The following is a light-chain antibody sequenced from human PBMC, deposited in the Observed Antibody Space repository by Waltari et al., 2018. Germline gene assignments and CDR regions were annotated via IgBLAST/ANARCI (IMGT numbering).Light chain of an antibody. CDR3: CSYVGLGIYV. V-gene: IGLV2-23*02. CDR2: EVT. Sequence: QSGLTQPASVSGSPGQSITISCTGPRSYSGNLNLVSWYQQYPGKAPQLMVYEVTKRAPGVSDRFSGSKSGNTASLTIHGLQSEDEADYYCCSYVGLGIYVFGSGTKVTVL. CDR1: RSYSGNLNL. J-gene: IGLJ1*01.